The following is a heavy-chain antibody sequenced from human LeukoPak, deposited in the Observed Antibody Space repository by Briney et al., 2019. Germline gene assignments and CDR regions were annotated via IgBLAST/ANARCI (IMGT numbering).Heavy chain of an antibody. CDR1: GYTFTSYG. V-gene: IGHV1-18*01. Sequence: ASVKVSCKASGYTFTSYGISWVRQAPGQGLEWMGWISAYNGNTNYAQKLQGRVTMTTDTSTSTAHMELRSLRSDDTAVYYCASPGAHCSGGSCYSGVYWGQGTLVTVSS. CDR2: ISAYNGNT. CDR3: ASPGAHCSGGSCYSGVY. J-gene: IGHJ4*02. D-gene: IGHD2-15*01.